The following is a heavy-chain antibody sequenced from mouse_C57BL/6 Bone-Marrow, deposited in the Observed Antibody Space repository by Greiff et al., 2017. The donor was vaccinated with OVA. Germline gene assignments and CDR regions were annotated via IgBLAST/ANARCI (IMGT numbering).Heavy chain of an antibody. CDR2: IDPSDRYT. J-gene: IGHJ2*01. CDR3: AARGYDGYCHLDY. V-gene: IGHV1-50*01. CDR1: GYTFTSYW. D-gene: IGHD2-3*01. Sequence: QLQQPGAELVKPGASVKLSCKASGYTFTSYWMQWVKQRPGQGLEWIGEIDPSDRYTYYNQKFKGKATLTVDTSSSTAYTQLRSMTSEDSAVYYCAARGYDGYCHLDYWGQGTTLTVSS.